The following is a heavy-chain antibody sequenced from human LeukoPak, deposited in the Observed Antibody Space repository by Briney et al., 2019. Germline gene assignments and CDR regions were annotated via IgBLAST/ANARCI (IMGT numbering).Heavy chain of an antibody. CDR3: ARDSDGERVSWFDP. D-gene: IGHD5-24*01. CDR2: ISAYNGNT. J-gene: IGHJ5*02. V-gene: IGHV1-18*04. CDR1: GYTFTSYG. Sequence: ASVKVSCKASGYTFTSYGISWVRQAPGQGLEWMGWISAYNGNTNYAQKLQGRVTMTTDTSTSIAYMELRSLRSDDTAVYYCARDSDGERVSWFDPWGQGTLVTVSS.